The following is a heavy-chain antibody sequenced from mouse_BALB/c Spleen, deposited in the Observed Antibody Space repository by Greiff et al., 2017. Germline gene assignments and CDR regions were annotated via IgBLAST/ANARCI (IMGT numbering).Heavy chain of an antibody. D-gene: IGHD2-3*01. CDR2: ISSGSSTI. V-gene: IGHV5-17*02. CDR1: GFTFSSFG. Sequence: EVKLVESGGGLVQPGGSLKLSCAASGFTFSSFGMHWVRQAPEKGLEWVAYISSGSSTIYYADTVKGRFTISRDNPKNTLFLQMTSLRSEDTAMYYCARSYGYYEFYAMDYWGQGTSVTVAS. CDR3: ARSYGYYEFYAMDY. J-gene: IGHJ4*01.